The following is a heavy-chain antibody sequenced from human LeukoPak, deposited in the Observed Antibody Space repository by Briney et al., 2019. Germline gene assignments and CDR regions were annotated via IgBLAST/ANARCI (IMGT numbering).Heavy chain of an antibody. V-gene: IGHV3-53*01. J-gene: IGHJ4*02. D-gene: IGHD3-22*01. CDR2: IYSGGST. Sequence: GGSLRLSCAASGFTLSSNYMSWVRQAPGKGLEWVSVIYSGGSTYYADSVKGRFTISRDNSKNTLYLQMNSLRAEDTAVYYCAGGSGYYSPPLDYWGQGTLVTVSS. CDR1: GFTLSSNY. CDR3: AGGSGYYSPPLDY.